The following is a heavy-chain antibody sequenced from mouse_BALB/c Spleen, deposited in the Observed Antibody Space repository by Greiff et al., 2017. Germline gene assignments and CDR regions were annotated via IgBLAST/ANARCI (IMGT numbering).Heavy chain of an antibody. D-gene: IGHD2-1*01. CDR1: GYTFTSYY. CDR2: IYPGNVNT. CDR3: ARVGNYYFDY. Sequence: QVQLQQSGPELVKPGASVRISCKASGYTFTSYYIHWVKQRPGQGLEWIGWIYPGNVNTKYNEKFKGKSTLTADKSSSTAYMQLSSLTSEDSAVYSCARVGNYYFDYWGQGTTLTVSS. J-gene: IGHJ2*01. V-gene: IGHV1S56*01.